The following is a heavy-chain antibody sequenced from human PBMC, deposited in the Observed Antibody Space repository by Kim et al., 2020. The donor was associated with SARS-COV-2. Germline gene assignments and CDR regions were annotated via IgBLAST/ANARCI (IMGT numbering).Heavy chain of an antibody. Sequence: GGSLRLSCAASGFTFSSYGMHWVRQAPGKGLEWVAVIWYDGSNKYYADSVKGRFTISRDNSKNTLYLQMNSLRAEDTAVYYCAKSQDIAAAGKDDWGQGTLVTVSS. CDR3: AKSQDIAAAGKDD. CDR2: IWYDGSNK. V-gene: IGHV3-33*06. D-gene: IGHD6-13*01. J-gene: IGHJ4*02. CDR1: GFTFSSYG.